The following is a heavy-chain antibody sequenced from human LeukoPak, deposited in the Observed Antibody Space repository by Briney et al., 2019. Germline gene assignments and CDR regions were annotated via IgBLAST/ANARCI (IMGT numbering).Heavy chain of an antibody. CDR2: INPNSGGT. Sequence: GASVKVSCKASGYTFTGYYMHWVRQAPGQGLEWMGWINPNSGGTNYAQKFQGRVTMTRDTSISTAYMELSRLRSDDTAVYYCARGPTTYYYDSSGYSPIDYWGQGTPVTVSS. CDR1: GYTFTGYY. D-gene: IGHD3-22*01. CDR3: ARGPTTYYYDSSGYSPIDY. V-gene: IGHV1-2*02. J-gene: IGHJ4*02.